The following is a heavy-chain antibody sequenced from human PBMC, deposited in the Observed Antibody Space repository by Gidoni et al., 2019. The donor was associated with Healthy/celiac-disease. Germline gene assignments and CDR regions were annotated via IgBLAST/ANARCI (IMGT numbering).Heavy chain of an antibody. Sequence: QLQLQESGPGLVKPSETLSLTCTVSGDSISSSNYYWGWIRQPPGKGLEWIGSIYYSGRTYYNPSLKSRVTISIDTSKNQFSLKLSSVTAADTAVYYCARILSDSSGWRGDYWGQGTLVTVSS. CDR2: IYYSGRT. D-gene: IGHD6-19*01. CDR1: GDSISSSNYY. CDR3: ARILSDSSGWRGDY. J-gene: IGHJ4*02. V-gene: IGHV4-39*01.